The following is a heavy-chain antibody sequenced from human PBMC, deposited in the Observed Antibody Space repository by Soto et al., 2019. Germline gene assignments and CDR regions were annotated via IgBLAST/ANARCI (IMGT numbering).Heavy chain of an antibody. D-gene: IGHD2-8*01. CDR2: ISWNSGSI. CDR3: AKGLRMYALDY. Sequence: LRLSCAASGFTFDDYAMHWVRQAPGKGLEWVSGISWNSGSIGYADSVKGRFTISRDNAKNSLYLQMHSLRAEDTALYYCAKGLRMYALDYWGQGTLVTVSS. CDR1: GFTFDDYA. V-gene: IGHV3-9*01. J-gene: IGHJ4*02.